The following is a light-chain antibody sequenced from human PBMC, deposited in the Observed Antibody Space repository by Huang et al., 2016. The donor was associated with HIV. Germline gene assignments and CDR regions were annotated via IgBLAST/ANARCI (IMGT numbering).Light chain of an antibody. J-gene: IGKJ2*01. CDR1: QRISNY. CDR2: DAS. Sequence: EVVLTQSPATLSLSPGERAALSCMASQRISNYLVWYHQKPGQAPRLLIYDASQRATVSPARFSGSGSGTYFTLTISSLEPEDFAVYYCQHRSSWPAVYTFGQGTKLEIK. CDR3: QHRSSWPAVYT. V-gene: IGKV3-11*01.